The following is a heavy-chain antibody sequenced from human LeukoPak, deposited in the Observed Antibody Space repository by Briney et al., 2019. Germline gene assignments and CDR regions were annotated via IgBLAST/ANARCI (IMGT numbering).Heavy chain of an antibody. CDR2: ISGSGGST. J-gene: IGHJ3*02. Sequence: GGSLRLSCAASGFTFSSYAMSWVRQAPGKGLEWVSAISGSGGSTYYADSVKGRITISRDNSKNTLYLQMNSLRAEDTAVYYCAKEHYDSSGYYRDAFDIWGQGTMVTVSS. CDR1: GFTFSSYA. D-gene: IGHD3-22*01. CDR3: AKEHYDSSGYYRDAFDI. V-gene: IGHV3-23*01.